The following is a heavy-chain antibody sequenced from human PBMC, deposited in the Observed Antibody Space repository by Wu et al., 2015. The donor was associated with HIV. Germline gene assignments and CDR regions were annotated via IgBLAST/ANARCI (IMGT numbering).Heavy chain of an antibody. D-gene: IGHD5-18*01. CDR1: GYIFTTYY. V-gene: IGHV1-46*03. CDR3: ARVTLXDTSMGY. CDR2: INPSGGST. Sequence: QVQLVQSGAEVKKPGASVKVSCKASGYIFTTYYMHWVRQAPGQGLEWMGIINPSGGSTTYTQKFQGRVTMTRDTSTSTVYMELSSLRSEDTAVYYCARVTLXDTSMGYWGQGTLLTVSS. J-gene: IGHJ4*02.